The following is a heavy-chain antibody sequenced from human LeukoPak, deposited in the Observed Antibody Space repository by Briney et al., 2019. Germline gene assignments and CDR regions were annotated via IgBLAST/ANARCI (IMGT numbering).Heavy chain of an antibody. CDR2: INHSGST. CDR1: GGSISGYY. Sequence: SETLSLTCTVSGGSISGYYWSWIRQPPGKGLEWIGEINHSGSTNYNPSLKSRVTISVDTSKNQFSLKLSSVTAADTAVYYCARPLAAAGHNWFDPWGQGTLVTVSS. D-gene: IGHD6-13*01. V-gene: IGHV4-34*01. CDR3: ARPLAAAGHNWFDP. J-gene: IGHJ5*02.